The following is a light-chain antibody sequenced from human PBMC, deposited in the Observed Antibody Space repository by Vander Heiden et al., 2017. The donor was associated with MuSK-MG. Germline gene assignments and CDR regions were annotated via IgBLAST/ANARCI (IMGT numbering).Light chain of an antibody. V-gene: IGKV1-33*01. Sequence: DIQMTQSPSSLSASVGDRVTITCQASQDISNYLNWYQQKPGKAPKLLIYDASNLETGVPSRFSGSGSGTDFTFTISSLQPEDIATYYCQRYYNLQYTFGQGTKLEIK. CDR2: DAS. CDR1: QDISNY. CDR3: QRYYNLQYT. J-gene: IGKJ2*01.